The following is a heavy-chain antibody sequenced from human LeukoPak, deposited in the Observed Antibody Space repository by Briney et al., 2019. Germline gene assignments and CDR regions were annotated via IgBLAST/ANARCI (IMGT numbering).Heavy chain of an antibody. CDR3: ASLGFCTGTRCLEDS. CDR2: IHSTGST. J-gene: IGHJ4*02. CDR1: GGSINNHY. D-gene: IGHD2-2*03. V-gene: IGHV4-59*11. Sequence: SGTLSLTCTVSGGSINNHYWSWIRQPPGKGLEWIGYIHSTGSTHYNPSLKSRVTISVDRSENQFSLKVTSVTAADTAVYYCASLGFCTGTRCLEDSWGQGTLVTVAS.